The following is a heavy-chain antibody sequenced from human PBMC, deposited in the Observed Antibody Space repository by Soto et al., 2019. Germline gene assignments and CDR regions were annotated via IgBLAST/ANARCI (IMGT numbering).Heavy chain of an antibody. CDR2: ISYDGSNK. D-gene: IGHD3-22*01. V-gene: IGHV3-30-3*01. Sequence: GGSLRLSCAASGFTFSSYAMHWVRQAPGKGLEWVAVISYDGSNKYYADSVKGRFTISRDNSKNTLYLQMNSLRAEDTAVYYCARDSYDSSGYYVAFDIWGQGTMVTVSS. CDR3: ARDSYDSSGYYVAFDI. J-gene: IGHJ3*02. CDR1: GFTFSSYA.